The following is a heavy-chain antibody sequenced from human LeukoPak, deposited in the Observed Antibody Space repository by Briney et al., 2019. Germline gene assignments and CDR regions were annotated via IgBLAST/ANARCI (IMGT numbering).Heavy chain of an antibody. J-gene: IGHJ4*02. D-gene: IGHD6-19*01. V-gene: IGHV1-18*01. Sequence: ASVKVSCKASGYAFPTYGLTWVRQAPGQGLEWMGWISGYNGNTNYAQKFQGRVTMTTDTSTSTAYMELRSLISDDTAVYYCARGSVAVAGNVDYWGQGTLVTVSS. CDR2: ISGYNGNT. CDR1: GYAFPTYG. CDR3: ARGSVAVAGNVDY.